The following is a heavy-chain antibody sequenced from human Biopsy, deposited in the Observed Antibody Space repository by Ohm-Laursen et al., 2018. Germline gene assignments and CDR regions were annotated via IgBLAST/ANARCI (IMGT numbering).Heavy chain of an antibody. J-gene: IGHJ3*01. D-gene: IGHD5-18*01. CDR2: ISANGATS. V-gene: IGHV3-23*01. Sequence: SLRLSCAAFGFTFSSYAMNWVRQAPGKGLEWVSAISANGATSYYADSVKGRFTISRDNSKNTLYLQMNSVRADDTAVYYCARLAYSEYRRDPLDVWGQGTMVTVSS. CDR3: ARLAYSEYRRDPLDV. CDR1: GFTFSSYA.